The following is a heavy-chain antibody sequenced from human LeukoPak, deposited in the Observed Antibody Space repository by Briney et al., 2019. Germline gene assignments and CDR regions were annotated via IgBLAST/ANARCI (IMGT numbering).Heavy chain of an antibody. Sequence: GGSLRLSCAASGFTFSNYAMHWVRQAPGKGLEWVAVIFFDGSMKYYADSVKGRFTISRDNSKNTLYLQMNSLRAEDTAVYYCAKRGSGWYEDYYYYMDVWGKGTTVTISS. D-gene: IGHD6-19*01. CDR3: AKRGSGWYEDYYYYMDV. CDR2: IFFDGSMK. V-gene: IGHV3-30*04. J-gene: IGHJ6*03. CDR1: GFTFSNYA.